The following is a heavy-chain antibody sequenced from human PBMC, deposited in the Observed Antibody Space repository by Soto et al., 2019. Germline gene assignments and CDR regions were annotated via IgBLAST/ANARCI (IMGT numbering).Heavy chain of an antibody. CDR2: IHHSGGP. CDR1: GGSFSAYY. D-gene: IGHD3-10*01. CDR3: ARYGSGSSYNGDYFDY. J-gene: IGHJ4*02. Sequence: QVQLQQWGAGLLKPSETLSLTCAVYGGSFSAYYWTWIRQSPGKGLEWMWEIHHSGGPKYNPSRKTRVTRASLTSKNQLALGLSSVTAAASAVYYRARYGSGSSYNGDYFDYWGQGTLVTVSS. V-gene: IGHV4-34*01.